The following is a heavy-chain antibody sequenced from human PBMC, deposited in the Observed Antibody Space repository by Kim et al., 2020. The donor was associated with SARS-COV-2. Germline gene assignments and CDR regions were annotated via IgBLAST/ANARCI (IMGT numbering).Heavy chain of an antibody. J-gene: IGHJ3*02. CDR3: VRENHWAFGI. CDR1: GFTLSIYS. V-gene: IGHV3-48*04. CDR2: ISGSGTIK. Sequence: GGSLRLSCATSGFTLSIYSMNWVRQSPGKGLEWVSHISGSGTIKKHADSVRGRFTISRDNAKNTLFLQMNGLRAEDTAVYYCVRENHWAFGIWRQGTMVT.